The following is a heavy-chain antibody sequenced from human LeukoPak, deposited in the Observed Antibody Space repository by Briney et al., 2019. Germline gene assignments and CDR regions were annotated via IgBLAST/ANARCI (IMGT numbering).Heavy chain of an antibody. D-gene: IGHD2-2*01. J-gene: IGHJ4*02. CDR1: GFAFTNFA. Sequence: GGSLRLSCVASGFAFTNFAMSWVRQAPGKGLDWVSVISGGGYTTYFADSVTGRFIISRDNSKNTLYLQMNSLRVGDTAVYYCAGRGYCSGTNCLLEYWGQGTLVTVSS. CDR3: AGRGYCSGTNCLLEY. V-gene: IGHV3-23*01. CDR2: ISGGGYTT.